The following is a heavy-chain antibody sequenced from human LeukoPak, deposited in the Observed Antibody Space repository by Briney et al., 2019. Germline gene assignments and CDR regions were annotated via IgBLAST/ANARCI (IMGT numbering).Heavy chain of an antibody. Sequence: ASVKVSCKASGYTFTSSFVSWVRQAPGQGLEWMGWINSDSGFTKYAQKFQGRVTMTRDTSITTVYMDLTRLTSDDTAVYYCARNFDMKGFDPWGQGTLVTVSS. J-gene: IGHJ5*02. CDR3: ARNFDMKGFDP. CDR1: GYTFTSSF. CDR2: INSDSGFT. V-gene: IGHV1-2*02. D-gene: IGHD3-9*01.